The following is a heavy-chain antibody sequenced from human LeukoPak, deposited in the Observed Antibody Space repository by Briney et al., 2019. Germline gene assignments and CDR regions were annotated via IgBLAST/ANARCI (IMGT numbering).Heavy chain of an antibody. CDR1: GGSISSYY. V-gene: IGHV4-59*01. J-gene: IGHJ4*02. CDR3: ARGRRITFGGVIYTFFDY. CDR2: IYYSGST. D-gene: IGHD3-16*02. Sequence: KPSETLSLTCTVSGGSISSYYWSWIRQPPGKGLEWIGYIYYSGSTNYNPSLKSRVTISVDTSKNQFSLKLSSVTAADTAVYYCARGRRITFGGVIYTFFDYWGQGTLVTVSS.